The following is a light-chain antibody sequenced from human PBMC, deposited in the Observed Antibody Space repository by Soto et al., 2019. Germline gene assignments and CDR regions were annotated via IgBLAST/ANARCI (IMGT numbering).Light chain of an antibody. V-gene: IGKV3-20*01. CDR3: QQYGSSPIT. J-gene: IGKJ5*01. CDR1: QSINSN. CDR2: GAS. Sequence: EIGLTQSPATLSLSPGERATLSCRASQSINSNLAWYQQKPGQAPRLLIYGASSRATGIPDRFSGSGSGTDFTLTISRLEPEDFAVYYCQQYGSSPITFGQGTRLEIK.